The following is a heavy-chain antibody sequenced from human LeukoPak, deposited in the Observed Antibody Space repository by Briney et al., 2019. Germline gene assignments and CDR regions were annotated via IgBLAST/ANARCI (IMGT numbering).Heavy chain of an antibody. Sequence: PGGSLRLPCAASGFTFSSYAMSWVRQAPGKGLEWVSAISGSGGSTYYADSVKGRFTISRDNSKNTLYLQMNSLRAEDTAVYYCAKQGRDMITFGGVTGSFDYWGQGTLVTVSS. J-gene: IGHJ4*02. V-gene: IGHV3-23*01. CDR1: GFTFSSYA. CDR3: AKQGRDMITFGGVTGSFDY. D-gene: IGHD3-16*01. CDR2: ISGSGGST.